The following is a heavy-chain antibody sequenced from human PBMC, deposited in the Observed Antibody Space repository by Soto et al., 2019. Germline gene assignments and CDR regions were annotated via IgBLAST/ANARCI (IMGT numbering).Heavy chain of an antibody. CDR3: AKPAPPIVMETTKFPALDV. J-gene: IGHJ6*02. D-gene: IGHD2-21*02. Sequence: PGGSLRLSCAASGFTFADHPMNWVRQAPGKGLEWVSTIGGGYDTYSADSVKGRFTISRDISKTTLYLQMSSLRAEDTAVYYCAKPAPPIVMETTKFPALDVWGQGTTVTVSS. CDR1: GFTFADHP. V-gene: IGHV3-23*01. CDR2: IGGGYDT.